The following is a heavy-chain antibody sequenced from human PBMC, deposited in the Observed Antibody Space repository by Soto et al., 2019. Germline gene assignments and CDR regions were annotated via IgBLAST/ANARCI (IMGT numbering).Heavy chain of an antibody. Sequence: DVQLVESGGGLIQPGESLRLSCAAFGFTISGKKYVAWVRQAPGKWLEWVSALYDIDGSFYADSVKGRFTTSSDSSKTTVYLQLNDLRPADTAVYDCATWNEREHAYDVWGLGTTVTVSS. CDR2: LYDIDGS. CDR3: ATWNEREHAYDV. CDR1: GFTISGKKY. V-gene: IGHV3-53*01. J-gene: IGHJ3*01. D-gene: IGHD1-1*01.